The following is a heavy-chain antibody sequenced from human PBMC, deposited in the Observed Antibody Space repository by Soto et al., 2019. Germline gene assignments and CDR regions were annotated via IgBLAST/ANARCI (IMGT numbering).Heavy chain of an antibody. Sequence: GESLKISCKGSGYSFTTYWIAWVRQMPGKGLEWMGIIYPGDSDTRYSPSFQGQVTISADKSISTAYLQWSSLKASDTAMYYCARRGYCSGTTCYKWFDPWGQGPLVTVSS. V-gene: IGHV5-51*01. CDR1: GYSFTTYW. CDR2: IYPGDSDT. D-gene: IGHD2-2*02. J-gene: IGHJ5*02. CDR3: ARRGYCSGTTCYKWFDP.